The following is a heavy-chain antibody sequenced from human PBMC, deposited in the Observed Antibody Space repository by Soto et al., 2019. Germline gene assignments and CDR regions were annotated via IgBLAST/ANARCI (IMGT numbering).Heavy chain of an antibody. CDR3: ARLIGNSWLDS. J-gene: IGHJ5*01. CDR2: ISYSGST. D-gene: IGHD1-26*01. CDR1: GVPISSDTYF. Sequence: SETLSLTCTVSGVPISSDTYFWGWIRQSPEKGLEWIASISYSGSTYYNPTLKSRVTISVDTSNNQVSLQLNSVTPDDTAVYYCARLIGNSWLDSWGQGTLVTVSS. V-gene: IGHV4-39*01.